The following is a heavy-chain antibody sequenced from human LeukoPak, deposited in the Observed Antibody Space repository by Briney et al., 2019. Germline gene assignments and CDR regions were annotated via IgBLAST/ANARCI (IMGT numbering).Heavy chain of an antibody. CDR1: GFSFSSYW. CDR2: IKQDGSEK. J-gene: IGHJ6*02. CDR3: ARDTPPYYDFWSGYYPYYYGMDV. Sequence: GGSLRLSCAASGFSFSSYWMSWVRQAPGKGLEWVANIKQDGSEKYYVYSVKGRFTTSRDNAKNSLYLQMNSLRAEDTAVYYCARDTPPYYDFWSGYYPYYYGMDVWGQGTTVTVSS. V-gene: IGHV3-7*01. D-gene: IGHD3-3*01.